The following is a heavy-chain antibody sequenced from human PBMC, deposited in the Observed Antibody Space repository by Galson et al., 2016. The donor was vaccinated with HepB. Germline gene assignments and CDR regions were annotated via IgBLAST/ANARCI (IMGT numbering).Heavy chain of an antibody. CDR2: TYYRSKWYN. CDR1: GDSVSSNSAA. D-gene: IGHD5-12*01. CDR3: ISTRGYSGYDCGH. V-gene: IGHV6-1*01. Sequence: CAISGDSVSSNSAAWNWIRQSPSRGLEWLGRTYYRSKWYNDYAESVKSRITINPDTSKNQFSLQLHSVTPDDTAFYYCISTRGYSGYDCGHWGQGTLVTVSS. J-gene: IGHJ4*02.